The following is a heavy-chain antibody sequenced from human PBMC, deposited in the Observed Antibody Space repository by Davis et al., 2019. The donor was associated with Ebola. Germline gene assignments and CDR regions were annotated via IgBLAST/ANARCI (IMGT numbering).Heavy chain of an antibody. CDR3: ARGTNGYNPGGYFDS. CDR1: GYSFTSYC. J-gene: IGHJ4*02. D-gene: IGHD5-24*01. V-gene: IGHV5-51*01. Sequence: GESLKISCKPSGYSFTSYCIVWVRQMPGKGLECMGIIFPGDSDTRYSPSFQGQVTISADKSINTAYLQWSSLKASDTAIYYCARGTNGYNPGGYFDSWGQGTLVTVSS. CDR2: IFPGDSDT.